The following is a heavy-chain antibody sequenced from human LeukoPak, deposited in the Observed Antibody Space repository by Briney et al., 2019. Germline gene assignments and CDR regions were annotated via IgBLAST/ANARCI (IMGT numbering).Heavy chain of an antibody. CDR1: EYTFTTYD. Sequence: GASGNVSDKASEYTFTTYDINGCRQSTGQGLGWRGGLNPNSGNTGYAQKFQGRVTMTRNTSISTAYMDMSSLRSEDTAVYYCARGLTYYYDSGSYRHLDYWGQGTLVTVSS. V-gene: IGHV1-8*01. J-gene: IGHJ4*02. CDR2: LNPNSGNT. D-gene: IGHD3-10*01. CDR3: ARGLTYYYDSGSYRHLDY.